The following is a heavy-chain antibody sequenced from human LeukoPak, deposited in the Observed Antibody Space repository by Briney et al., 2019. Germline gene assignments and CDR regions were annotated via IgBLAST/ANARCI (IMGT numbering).Heavy chain of an antibody. J-gene: IGHJ5*02. CDR1: GGSFSGYY. V-gene: IGHV4-34*01. CDR3: ARGTAARAGSS. D-gene: IGHD6-6*01. Sequence: SETLSLTCAVYGGSFSGYYWSWIRQPPGKGLEWIGEINHSGSTNYNPSLKSRVTISVDTSKNQFSLKLSSVTAADTAVYYCARGTAARAGSSWGQGTLVTVSS. CDR2: INHSGST.